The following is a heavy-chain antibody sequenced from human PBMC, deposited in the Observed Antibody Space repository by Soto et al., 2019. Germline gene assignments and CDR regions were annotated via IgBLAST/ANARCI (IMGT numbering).Heavy chain of an antibody. CDR1: GYTFTNYP. CDR3: ARDVGAFDI. CDR2: INPGNRNT. V-gene: IGHV1-3*01. D-gene: IGHD3-10*01. Sequence: QVQLVQSGAEVKKPGASVKVSCKASGYTFTNYPMHWVRQAPGQRLEWMGWINPGNRNTKYSQKFQGRVTITMDTSASTAYMELSSLRSEDTAVYYCARDVGAFDIWGQGTMVTLSS. J-gene: IGHJ3*02.